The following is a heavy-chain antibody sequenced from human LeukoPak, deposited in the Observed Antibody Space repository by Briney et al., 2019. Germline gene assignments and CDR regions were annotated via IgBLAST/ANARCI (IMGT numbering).Heavy chain of an antibody. CDR1: GGSISSGDYY. Sequence: SQTLSLTCTVSGGSISSGDYYWSWIRQPPGKGLEWIGYIYYSGSTYYNPSLKSRVTISVDTSKNQFSLKLSSVTAADTALYYCVPTTTGGFDYWGQGTLVTVSS. CDR2: IYYSGST. D-gene: IGHD1-26*01. CDR3: VPTTTGGFDY. V-gene: IGHV4-30-4*01. J-gene: IGHJ4*02.